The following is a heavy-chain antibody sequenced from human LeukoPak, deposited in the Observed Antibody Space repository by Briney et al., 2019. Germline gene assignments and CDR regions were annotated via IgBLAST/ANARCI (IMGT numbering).Heavy chain of an antibody. CDR2: ISYDGSDK. D-gene: IGHD2-15*01. V-gene: IGHV3-30*18. CDR3: AKGGNIVVVVAATPLFDY. J-gene: IGHJ4*02. CDR1: GFTFSSYG. Sequence: SGGCLRLSCAASGFTFSSYGMHWVRQAPGKGLEWVAVISYDGSDKYYADSVKGRFTISRDNSKNTLYLQMNSLRAEDTAVYYCAKGGNIVVVVAATPLFDYWGQGTLVTVSS.